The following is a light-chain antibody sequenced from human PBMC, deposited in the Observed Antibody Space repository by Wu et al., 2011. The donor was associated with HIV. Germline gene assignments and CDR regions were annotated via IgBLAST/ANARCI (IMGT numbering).Light chain of an antibody. CDR2: GAS. CDR3: QKYNTAPWT. Sequence: EVVMTQSPATLSVSPGERATLSCRASQTVSSSSLAWYQQKPGQAPRLLIYGASTRATGVPARFSGSGSGTEFTLTISSLQPEDVATYYCQKYNTAPWTFGQGTKVEMK. J-gene: IGKJ1*01. V-gene: IGKV3-15*01. CDR1: QTVSSS.